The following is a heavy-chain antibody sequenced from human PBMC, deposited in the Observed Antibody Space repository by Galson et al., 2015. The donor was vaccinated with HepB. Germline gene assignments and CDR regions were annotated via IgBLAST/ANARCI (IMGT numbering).Heavy chain of an antibody. CDR3: ARDGFFGTAYSYYSMDV. J-gene: IGHJ6*03. Sequence: SLRLSCAASGFTVSSNYMSWVRQAPGKGLEWVSVIYSGGSTYYADSVQGRFTISRDNSKNTQYLRMNSLRAEDTAVYYCARDGFFGTAYSYYSMDVWVTGTTVTASS. CDR1: GFTVSSNY. V-gene: IGHV3-53*01. D-gene: IGHD3-3*01. CDR2: IYSGGST.